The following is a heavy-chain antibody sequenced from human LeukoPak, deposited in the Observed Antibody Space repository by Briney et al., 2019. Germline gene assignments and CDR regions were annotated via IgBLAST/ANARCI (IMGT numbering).Heavy chain of an antibody. Sequence: SGRSLRLSCAASGFTFSNYWMHWVRQAPGKGLVWVSRINSDGSSRNYADSVKGRFTISRDNAKNTLYLQMNSLGAEDTAVYYCASASSHRIAAGGDYWGQGTLVTVSS. J-gene: IGHJ4*02. CDR3: ASASSHRIAAGGDY. V-gene: IGHV3-74*01. D-gene: IGHD6-13*01. CDR2: INSDGSSR. CDR1: GFTFSNYW.